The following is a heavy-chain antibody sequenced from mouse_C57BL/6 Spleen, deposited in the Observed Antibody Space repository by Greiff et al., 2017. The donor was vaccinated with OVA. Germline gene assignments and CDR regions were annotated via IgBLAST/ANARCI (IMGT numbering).Heavy chain of an antibody. CDR3: ARGYYSNYYAMDY. J-gene: IGHJ4*01. V-gene: IGHV1-61*01. CDR2: IYPSDSET. D-gene: IGHD2-5*01. CDR1: GYTFTSYW. Sequence: QVQLQQPGAELVRPGSSVKLSCKASGYTFTSYWMDWVKQRPGQGLEWIGNIYPSDSETHYNQKFKDKATLTVDKSSSTAYLQLSSLTSEDSAVYYCARGYYSNYYAMDYWGQGTSVTVSS.